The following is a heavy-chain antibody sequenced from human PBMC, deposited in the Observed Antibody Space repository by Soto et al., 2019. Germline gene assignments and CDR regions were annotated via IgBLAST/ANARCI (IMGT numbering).Heavy chain of an antibody. CDR1: GFTFSSYA. J-gene: IGHJ5*02. D-gene: IGHD2-15*01. Sequence: GGSLRLSCTASGFTFSSYAMSWVRQAPGKGLEWVSAISGSGGSTYYADSVKGRFTISRDNSKNTLYLQMNSLRAEDTAVYYCAKCGGSCYIFLHNWFDPWGQGTLVTVSS. CDR2: ISGSGGST. V-gene: IGHV3-23*01. CDR3: AKCGGSCYIFLHNWFDP.